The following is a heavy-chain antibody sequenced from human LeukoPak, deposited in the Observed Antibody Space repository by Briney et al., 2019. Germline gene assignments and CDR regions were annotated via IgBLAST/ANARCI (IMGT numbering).Heavy chain of an antibody. CDR3: ARGRIVDTAMVTPQFDY. CDR1: GFTFSSYG. Sequence: SGGSLRLSCAASGFTFSSYGMHWVRQAPGKGLEWVAVIWYDGSNKYYADSVKGRFTISRDNSKNTLYLQTNSLRAEDTAVYYCARGRIVDTAMVTPQFDYWGQGTLVTVSS. J-gene: IGHJ4*02. V-gene: IGHV3-33*01. D-gene: IGHD5-18*01. CDR2: IWYDGSNK.